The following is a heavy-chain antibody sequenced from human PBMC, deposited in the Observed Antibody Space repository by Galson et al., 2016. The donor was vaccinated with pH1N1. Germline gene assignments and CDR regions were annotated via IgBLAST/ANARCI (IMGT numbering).Heavy chain of an antibody. CDR3: ARGRGDLAGYYYGLDV. CDR1: GDTFNRYG. Sequence: SVKVSCKASGDTFNRYGITWVLQAPGQGLQWMGWINTRNGYTKNSQKFQGRVTMTTDTTRSTVYLELRSLKSDDTGVYFCARGRGDLAGYYYGLDVWGQGTTVTVSS. CDR2: INTRNGYT. D-gene: IGHD3-10*01. J-gene: IGHJ6*02. V-gene: IGHV1-18*01.